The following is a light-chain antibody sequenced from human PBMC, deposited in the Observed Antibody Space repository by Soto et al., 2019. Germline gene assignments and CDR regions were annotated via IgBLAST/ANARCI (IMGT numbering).Light chain of an antibody. CDR3: QQSYSTPPT. CDR1: QSISTW. CDR2: AAS. V-gene: IGKV1-39*01. J-gene: IGKJ1*01. Sequence: DIQMTQSPSTLSASVGDRVTITCRASQSISTWLAWYQQEPGKATKLLIYAASTLQSGVPSRFSGSGSGTDFTLTINSLQPEDFATYYCQQSYSTPPTFGQGTKVDI.